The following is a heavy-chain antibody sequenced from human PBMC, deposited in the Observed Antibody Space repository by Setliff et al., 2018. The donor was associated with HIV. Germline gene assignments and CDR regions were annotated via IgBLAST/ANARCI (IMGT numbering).Heavy chain of an antibody. CDR1: GYAFTGYF. Sequence: GPSVKVSCKASGYAFTGYFIHWVRQAPGQGLEWMGRINPNSGGTNYAQKFQGRVTMTRDTSISTAHMELSRLRSDDTAVYYCATKVHCTNGVCLDAFDTWGQGTMVTVSS. V-gene: IGHV1-2*06. CDR3: ATKVHCTNGVCLDAFDT. CDR2: INPNSGGT. D-gene: IGHD2-8*01. J-gene: IGHJ3*02.